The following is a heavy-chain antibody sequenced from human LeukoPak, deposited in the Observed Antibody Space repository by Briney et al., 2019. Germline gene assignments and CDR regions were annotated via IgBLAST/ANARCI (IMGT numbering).Heavy chain of an antibody. J-gene: IGHJ4*02. CDR3: ARSLDF. CDR1: GFTLSNYW. V-gene: IGHV3-7*01. Sequence: GGSLRLSCEVSGFTLSNYWMDWVRQAPGKGLEWVANIKQDGSEKYCVDSVKGRFTISRDNAKNSVYLQMNSLRVEDTAVYYCARSLDFWGQGTLVTVYS. CDR2: IKQDGSEK.